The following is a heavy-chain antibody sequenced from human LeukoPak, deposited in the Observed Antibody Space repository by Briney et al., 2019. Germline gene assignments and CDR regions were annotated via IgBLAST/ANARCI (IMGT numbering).Heavy chain of an antibody. CDR1: GFTVSSDS. CDR2: IYSGGST. Sequence: GGSLRLSCTVSGFTVSSDSMSWVRQAPGKGLEWVSFIYSGGSTHYSDSVTGRFTISRDNSKNTLYLQMNSLRAEDTAVYYCAREGEGGIRYFDHWGQGTLVTVSS. CDR3: AREGEGGIRYFDH. J-gene: IGHJ4*02. V-gene: IGHV3-53*01. D-gene: IGHD3-9*01.